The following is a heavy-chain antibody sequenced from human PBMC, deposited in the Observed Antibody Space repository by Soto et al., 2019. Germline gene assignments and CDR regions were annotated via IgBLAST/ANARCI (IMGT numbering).Heavy chain of an antibody. CDR1: GGTFGSYA. J-gene: IGHJ4*02. CDR2: IIPVSGAA. V-gene: IGHV1-69*01. CDR3: ATALGCRSTSCTLDY. Sequence: QVQLVQSGAEVKKPGSSVKVSCNASGGTFGSYAFSWVRQAPGQGLEWMGGIIPVSGAAHYAQKFQGRVTITADESTSTAYMALSSLSSQDTAVYYCATALGCRSTSCTLDYWGQGTRVIVSS. D-gene: IGHD2-2*01.